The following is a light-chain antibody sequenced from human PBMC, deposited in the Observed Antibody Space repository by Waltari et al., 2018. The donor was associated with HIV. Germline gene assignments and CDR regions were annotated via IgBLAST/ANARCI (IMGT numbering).Light chain of an antibody. J-gene: IGLJ3*02. Sequence: QSVLTQPPSVSAAPGPKVTIPCPGNSSNIGKTYVSWSQQLPGTAPRLLIYDNDKRPSTTPARFSGSKSGTSATLGITGLQTGDEAVYYCGTWDSSLSSGLFGGGTKLTAL. CDR1: SSNIGKTY. CDR2: DND. V-gene: IGLV1-51*01. CDR3: GTWDSSLSSGL.